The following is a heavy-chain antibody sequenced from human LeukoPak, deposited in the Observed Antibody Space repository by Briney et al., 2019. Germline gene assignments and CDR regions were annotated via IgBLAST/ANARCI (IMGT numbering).Heavy chain of an antibody. CDR1: GDPFSSHH. CDR2: IYTSGST. Sequence: SETLFLSCSVPGDPFSSHHCSRIRQTAGKGLEWDGRIYTSGSTNYNASLKSRVSMSVDTSKNQFSLKLSSVTAADTAVFYCARENSGSYREFDYWGQGTLVTVSS. CDR3: ARENSGSYREFDY. J-gene: IGHJ4*02. D-gene: IGHD1-26*01. V-gene: IGHV4-4*07.